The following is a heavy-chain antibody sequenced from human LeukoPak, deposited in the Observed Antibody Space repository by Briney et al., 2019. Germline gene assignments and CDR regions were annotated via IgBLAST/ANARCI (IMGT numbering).Heavy chain of an antibody. CDR3: AKELHDFTDYYMDV. V-gene: IGHV3-23*01. Sequence: GGSLRLSCAASGFTFRDYVMTWVRQASGKGLEWVSGISGSGGSIYYADSVKGRFTISRDNSKNTLYLQMNSLRAEDTAIYYCAKELHDFTDYYMDVWGKGTTVTVSS. D-gene: IGHD3-3*01. J-gene: IGHJ6*03. CDR2: ISGSGGSI. CDR1: GFTFRDYV.